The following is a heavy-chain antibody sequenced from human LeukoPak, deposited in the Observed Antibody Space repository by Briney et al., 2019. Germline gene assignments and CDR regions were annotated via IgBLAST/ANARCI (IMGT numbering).Heavy chain of an antibody. CDR2: ISGSGGST. Sequence: PGRSLRLSCAASGFTFSSYAMSWVRQAPGKGLEWVSGISGSGGSTYYAESVKGRFTISGDNSKNTLYLQMNTLRAEDTAVYYCAKEDDFWSGYYFDYWGQGTLVTVSS. J-gene: IGHJ4*02. CDR3: AKEDDFWSGYYFDY. V-gene: IGHV3-23*01. CDR1: GFTFSSYA. D-gene: IGHD3-3*01.